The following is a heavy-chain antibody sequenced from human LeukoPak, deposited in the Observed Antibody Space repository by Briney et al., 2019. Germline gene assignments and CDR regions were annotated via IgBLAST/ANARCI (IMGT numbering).Heavy chain of an antibody. CDR3: ARESPGKVRGVITS. V-gene: IGHV4-34*01. CDR2: VNYSGST. CDR1: GGSFSGYS. J-gene: IGHJ5*02. Sequence: PSETLSLTCAVYGGSFSGYSWAWIRQPPGKGLEWIGEVNYSGSTNYNPSPKSRVTISVDTSKNQFSLKLSSVTAADTAVYYCARESPGKVRGVITSWGQGTLVTVSS. D-gene: IGHD3-10*01.